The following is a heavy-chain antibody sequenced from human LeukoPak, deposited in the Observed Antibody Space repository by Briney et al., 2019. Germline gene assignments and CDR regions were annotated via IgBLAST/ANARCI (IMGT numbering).Heavy chain of an antibody. CDR1: GFTFDDYT. V-gene: IGHV3-43*01. CDR2: ISWDGGST. J-gene: IGHJ3*02. D-gene: IGHD1-1*01. CDR3: ARDGYRGAFDI. Sequence: GGSLRLSCAASGFTFDDYTMHWVRQAPGKGLEWVSLISWDGGSTYYADSVKGRFTISRDNAKNSLYLQMNSLRAEDTAVYYCARDGYRGAFDIWGQGTMVTVSS.